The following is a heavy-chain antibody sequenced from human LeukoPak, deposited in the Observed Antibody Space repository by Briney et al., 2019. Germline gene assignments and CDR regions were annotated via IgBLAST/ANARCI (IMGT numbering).Heavy chain of an antibody. Sequence: GGSLRLSCAASGFIFSDYYMTWIRQAPGKGLDWISYISSDSSYTRYADSVKGRFTVSRDNAKNSLYLQMNGLRAEDTAVYYCARLHSTAAAGTYDYWGQGTLVTVSS. J-gene: IGHJ4*02. V-gene: IGHV3-11*06. CDR3: ARLHSTAAAGTYDY. CDR2: ISSDSSYT. D-gene: IGHD6-13*01. CDR1: GFIFSDYY.